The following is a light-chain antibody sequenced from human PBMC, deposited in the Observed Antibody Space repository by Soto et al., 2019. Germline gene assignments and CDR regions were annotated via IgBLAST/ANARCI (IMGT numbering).Light chain of an antibody. CDR2: GAS. J-gene: IGKJ1*01. CDR1: QSVTSTY. CDR3: QQYGSSPRT. V-gene: IGKV3-20*01. Sequence: EIVLKQSPCTLSLSQGERATLSCRASQSVTSTYLACYHQKPGQAPRLLISGASSRATGVPDRFSGNGSGTDFTLTITGLEPEDFARYYSQQYGSSPRTFGQGTMV.